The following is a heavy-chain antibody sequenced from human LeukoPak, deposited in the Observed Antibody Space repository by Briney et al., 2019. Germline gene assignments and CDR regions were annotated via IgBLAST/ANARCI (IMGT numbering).Heavy chain of an antibody. J-gene: IGHJ6*03. CDR1: GFTFDDYT. V-gene: IGHV3-43*01. Sequence: GGSLRLSCAASGFTFDDYTMHWVRQAPGKGLEWVSLISWDGGSTYYADSVKGRFTISRDNSKNTLYLQMNSLRAEDTAVYYCAKVGESGGDYDTWGAPYYMDVWGKGTTVTISS. CDR2: ISWDGGST. D-gene: IGHD4-17*01. CDR3: AKVGESGGDYDTWGAPYYMDV.